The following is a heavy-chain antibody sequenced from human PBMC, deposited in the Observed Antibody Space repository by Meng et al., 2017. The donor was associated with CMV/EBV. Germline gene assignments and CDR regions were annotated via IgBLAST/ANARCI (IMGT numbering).Heavy chain of an antibody. V-gene: IGHV1-69*05. J-gene: IGHJ4*02. CDR3: ARDRSDYSSSWYLGY. Sequence: SVKVSCKASGGTFSSYAISWVRQAPGQGLEWMGGIIPIFGTANYAQKFQGRVTITTDESTSTAYMELSSLRSEDTAVYYCARDRSDYSSSWYLGYWGQGTLVTVSS. D-gene: IGHD6-13*01. CDR1: GGTFSSYA. CDR2: IIPIFGTA.